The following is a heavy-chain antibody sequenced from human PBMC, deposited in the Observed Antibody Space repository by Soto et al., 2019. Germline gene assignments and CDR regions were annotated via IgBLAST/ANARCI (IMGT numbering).Heavy chain of an antibody. D-gene: IGHD6-19*01. CDR1: GFTFSSYG. Sequence: GGSLRLSCAASGFTFSSYGMHWVRQAPGKGLEWVAVIWYDGSNKYYADSVKGRFTISRDNSKNTLYLQMNSLRAEDTAVYYCARDSWQYSSGPPEYYFDYWGQGTLVTVSS. CDR2: IWYDGSNK. CDR3: ARDSWQYSSGPPEYYFDY. V-gene: IGHV3-33*01. J-gene: IGHJ4*02.